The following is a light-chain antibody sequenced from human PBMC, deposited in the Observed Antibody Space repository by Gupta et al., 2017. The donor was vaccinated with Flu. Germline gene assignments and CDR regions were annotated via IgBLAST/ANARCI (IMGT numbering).Light chain of an antibody. CDR3: SSSNTISTTDV. CDR1: TVGVVGDNS. Sequence: IIIASSASTVGVVGDNSVFCYQQQPGTAPNLVMGYDTSRPSGVSPRVFSSSSANTASPLTTCLQSDDEADYSCSSSNTISTTDVFGTGTKVTVL. V-gene: IGLV2-14*01. J-gene: IGLJ1*01. CDR2: YDT.